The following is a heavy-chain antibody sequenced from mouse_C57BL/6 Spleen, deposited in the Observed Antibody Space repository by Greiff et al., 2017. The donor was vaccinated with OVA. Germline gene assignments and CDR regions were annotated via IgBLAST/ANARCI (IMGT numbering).Heavy chain of an antibody. CDR1: GFTFSSYT. J-gene: IGHJ3*01. D-gene: IGHD1-1*01. CDR2: ISGGGGNT. CDR3: ARHYGSSYWFSY. Sequence: EVKLMESGGGLVKPGGSLKLSCAASGFTFSSYTMSWVRQTPEKRLEWVATISGGGGNTYYPDSVKGRFTISRDNAKNTLYLKISSLRSEDTALYYCARHYGSSYWFSYWGQGTLVTVSA. V-gene: IGHV5-9*01.